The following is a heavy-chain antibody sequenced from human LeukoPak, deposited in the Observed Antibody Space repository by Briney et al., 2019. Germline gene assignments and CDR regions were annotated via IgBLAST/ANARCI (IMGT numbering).Heavy chain of an antibody. CDR2: ISAYNDNT. D-gene: IGHD2-15*01. J-gene: IGHJ4*02. Sequence: GASVKVSCKASGYTFTSYGISWVRQAPGQGLEWMGWISAYNDNTYYAPNLQGRVTMTTDTSTSTAYMELRSLRSDDMAVYYCARDNLAAIAGWGLDYWGQGTLVTVSS. CDR3: ARDNLAAIAGWGLDY. CDR1: GYTFTSYG. V-gene: IGHV1-18*03.